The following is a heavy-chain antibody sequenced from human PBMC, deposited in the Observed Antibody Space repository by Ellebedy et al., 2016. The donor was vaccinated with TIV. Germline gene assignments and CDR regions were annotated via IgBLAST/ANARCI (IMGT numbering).Heavy chain of an antibody. CDR1: GFTFIDYY. D-gene: IGHD3-10*01. CDR3: ARERRFGELSEGCADV. Sequence: PGGSLRLSCAASGFTFIDYYLSWIPQAPGRGLEWISYISSSGSTIYYADSVKGRFTIPRDNAKNSLYLQMNSLSAEDTAVYYCARERRFGELSEGCADVWGQGTTVTVSS. V-gene: IGHV3-11*04. J-gene: IGHJ6*01. CDR2: ISSSGSTI.